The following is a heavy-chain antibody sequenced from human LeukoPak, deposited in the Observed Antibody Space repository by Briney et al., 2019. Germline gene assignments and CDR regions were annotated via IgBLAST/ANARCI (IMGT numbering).Heavy chain of an antibody. CDR1: GFTFRNYA. D-gene: IGHD3-3*01. V-gene: IGHV3-23*01. CDR3: ARDFWATNYYYGMDV. J-gene: IGHJ6*02. CDR2: IIGSGDSV. Sequence: GGSLRLSCAASGFTFRNYAMAWVRQAPGKGLECVSAIIGSGDSVRHADSVKGRFTISRDNSKNTLYLQMDNLRAEDTALYYCARDFWATNYYYGMDVWGQGTTVTVS.